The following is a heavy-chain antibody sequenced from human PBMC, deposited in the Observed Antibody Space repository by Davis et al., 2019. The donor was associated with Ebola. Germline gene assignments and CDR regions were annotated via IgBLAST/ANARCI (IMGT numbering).Heavy chain of an antibody. CDR1: GASMTSYY. J-gene: IGHJ5*02. D-gene: IGHD4-11*01. Sequence: PSETLSLTCTVSGASMTSYYWSWIRQPPGKGLEWIGYIAYTGNTIYNPSLKSRVTISVDTSKNQFSLRLSSVTAADTAVYYCARVSTVTAMSHNWFDPWGQGTLVTVSS. CDR2: IAYTGNT. V-gene: IGHV4-59*08. CDR3: ARVSTVTAMSHNWFDP.